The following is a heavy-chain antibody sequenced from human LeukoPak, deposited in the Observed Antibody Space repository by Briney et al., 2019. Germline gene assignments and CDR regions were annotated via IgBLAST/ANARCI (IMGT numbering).Heavy chain of an antibody. Sequence: PSQTLSLTCTVSGGSISSGSYYWSWIRQPAGKGLEWIGRIYTSGSTNYNPSLKSRVTISVDTSKNQFSLKLSSVTAADTAVYYCARDREAGYCSGGSCYSSYYYGMDVWGQGTTVTVSS. J-gene: IGHJ6*02. CDR2: IYTSGST. CDR3: ARDREAGYCSGGSCYSSYYYGMDV. D-gene: IGHD2-15*01. V-gene: IGHV4-61*02. CDR1: GGSISSGSYY.